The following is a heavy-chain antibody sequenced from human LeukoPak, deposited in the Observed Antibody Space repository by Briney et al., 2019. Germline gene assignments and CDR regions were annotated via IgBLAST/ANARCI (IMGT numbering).Heavy chain of an antibody. V-gene: IGHV1-46*01. Sequence: ASVKVSCKASGYTFTSYYMHWVRQAPGQGLEWMGIINPGGGSTSYAQKFQGRVTMTRDTSTSTAFMELTSLKSDDTAVYYCARDQLVAGLNWFDPWGQGTLVTVSS. D-gene: IGHD6-19*01. CDR3: ARDQLVAGLNWFDP. CDR1: GYTFTSYY. J-gene: IGHJ5*02. CDR2: INPGGGST.